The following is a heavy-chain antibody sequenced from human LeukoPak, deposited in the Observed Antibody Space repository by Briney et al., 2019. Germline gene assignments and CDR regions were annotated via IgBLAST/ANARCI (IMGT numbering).Heavy chain of an antibody. V-gene: IGHV3-23*01. CDR3: AKAPGGFLEWNYYMDV. D-gene: IGHD3-3*01. CDR1: GFTFSNYA. J-gene: IGHJ6*03. Sequence: GGSLRLSCAASGFTFSNYAMSWVRQAPGKGLEWVSVISGSGGSTYYADSVEGRFTVSRDNSKNTLYLQMNSLRTEDTAVYYCAKAPGGFLEWNYYMDVWGKGTTVTVSS. CDR2: ISGSGGST.